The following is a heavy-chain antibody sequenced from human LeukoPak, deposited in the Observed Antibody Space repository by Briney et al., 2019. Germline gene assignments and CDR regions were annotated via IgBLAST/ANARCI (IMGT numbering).Heavy chain of an antibody. V-gene: IGHV3-23*01. J-gene: IGHJ4*02. Sequence: GGSLRLSCAASGFTFSSYWMHWVRQAPGKGLEWVSAIDSGGSTYYADSVRGRFTISRDNSKNTLYLQMNSLRAEDTALYYCAKRYMGNYYFDFWGQGTLVTVSS. CDR2: IDSGGST. CDR1: GFTFSSYW. D-gene: IGHD3-16*02. CDR3: AKRYMGNYYFDF.